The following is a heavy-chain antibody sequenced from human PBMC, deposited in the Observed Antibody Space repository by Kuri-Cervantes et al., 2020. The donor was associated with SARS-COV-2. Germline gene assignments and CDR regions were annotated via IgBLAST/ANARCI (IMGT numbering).Heavy chain of an antibody. V-gene: IGHV1-69*13. D-gene: IGHD2-21*01. J-gene: IGHJ4*02. CDR3: ARGPYCGGDCYFTDY. Sequence: SVKVSCKASGYTFTSYGISWVRQAPGQGLEWMGGIIPIFGTANYAQKFQGRVTITADESTSTAYMELSSLRSEDTAVYYCARGPYCGGDCYFTDYWGQGTLVTVSS. CDR2: IIPIFGTA. CDR1: GYTFTSYG.